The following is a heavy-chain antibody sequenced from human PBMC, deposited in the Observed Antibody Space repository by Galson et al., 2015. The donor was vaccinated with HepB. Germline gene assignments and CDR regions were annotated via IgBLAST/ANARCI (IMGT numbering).Heavy chain of an antibody. D-gene: IGHD6-19*01. CDR2: IWYDGSNK. V-gene: IGHV3-33*06. J-gene: IGHJ4*02. Sequence: SLILSCASSGFTFRSYGMHWVRQAPGKGLEWVAVIWYDGSNKYYIGSVRGRFTISRDNSKNPVSLQMNSLRAEDTAVYYCSKSDSSGWYRLDYWGQGTLVTVYS. CDR3: SKSDSSGWYRLDY. CDR1: GFTFRSYG.